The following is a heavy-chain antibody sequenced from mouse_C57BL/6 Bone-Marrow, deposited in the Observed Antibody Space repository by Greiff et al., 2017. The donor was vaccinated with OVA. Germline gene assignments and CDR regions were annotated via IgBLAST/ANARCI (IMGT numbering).Heavy chain of an antibody. CDR1: GFNINNTY. J-gene: IGHJ4*01. CDR2: IDPANGNT. Sequence: VQLQQSVAELVRPGASVKLSCTASGFNINNTYMHWVKQRPEQGLEWIGMIDPANGNTKYAPQFPGKATLTADTSSHTAYLQLSILTSEDTAIYYCARKGNGVDYWGQGTSVTVSS. V-gene: IGHV14-3*01. CDR3: ARKGNGVDY.